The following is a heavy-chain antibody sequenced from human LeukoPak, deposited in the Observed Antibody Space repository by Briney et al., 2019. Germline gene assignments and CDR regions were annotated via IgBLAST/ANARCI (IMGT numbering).Heavy chain of an antibody. Sequence: GGSLRLSCAASGFTFDDYAMHWVRHAPGKGLEWVSGISWNSVSIGYADSVKGRFTISRDNAKNSLYLQMNSLRDEDTALYYCAKDKYSSSWYYFDYWGQGTLVTVSS. J-gene: IGHJ4*02. D-gene: IGHD6-13*01. CDR2: ISWNSVSI. CDR1: GFTFDDYA. CDR3: AKDKYSSSWYYFDY. V-gene: IGHV3-9*01.